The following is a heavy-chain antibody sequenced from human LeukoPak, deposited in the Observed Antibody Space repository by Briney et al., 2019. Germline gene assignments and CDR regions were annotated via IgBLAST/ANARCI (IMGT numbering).Heavy chain of an antibody. V-gene: IGHV4-38-2*02. CDR2: IYHSGST. J-gene: IGHJ4*02. CDR1: GYSISSGYY. CDR3: ARDLGIAARPDY. Sequence: NTSETLSLTCTVSGYSISSGYYWGWIRQPPGKGLEWIGSIYHSGSTYYNPSLKSRVTISVDTSKNQFSLELSSVTAADTAVYYCARDLGIAARPDYWGQGTLVTVSS. D-gene: IGHD6-6*01.